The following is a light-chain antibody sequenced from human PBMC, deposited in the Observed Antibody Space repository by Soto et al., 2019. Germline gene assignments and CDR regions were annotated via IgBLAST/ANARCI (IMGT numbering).Light chain of an antibody. J-gene: IGLJ1*01. Sequence: QSVLTKPPSVSGAPGQRVTISCTGSSSNIGAGFDVNWYQQLPGTAPKLLIYGNTNRPSGVPDRFSGSKSGTSASLAITGLQAEDEADYYCQSFDSSLSGSDVFGTGTKVT. V-gene: IGLV1-40*01. CDR1: SSNIGAGFD. CDR2: GNT. CDR3: QSFDSSLSGSDV.